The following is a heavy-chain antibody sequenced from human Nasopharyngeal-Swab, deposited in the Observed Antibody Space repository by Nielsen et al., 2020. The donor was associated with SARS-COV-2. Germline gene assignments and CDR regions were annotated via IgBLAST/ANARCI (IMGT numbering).Heavy chain of an antibody. V-gene: IGHV1-69*01. CDR3: AKFDGYIWGSYRYTHSGLDY. CDR2: IIPIFGTP. D-gene: IGHD3-16*02. J-gene: IGHJ4*02. Sequence: WVRQAPGQGLEWMGGIIPIFGTPNYAQKFQGRVTITADESTSTAYMELSSLRSEDTAVYYCAKFDGYIWGSYRYTHSGLDYWGQGTLVTVSS.